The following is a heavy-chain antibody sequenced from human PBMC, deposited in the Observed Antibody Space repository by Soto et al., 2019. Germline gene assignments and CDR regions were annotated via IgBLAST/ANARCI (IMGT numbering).Heavy chain of an antibody. V-gene: IGHV1-69*13. J-gene: IGHJ4*02. Sequence: VASVKVSCKASGVTFSSETLGWVRQAPGQGLEWVGGITPLFGTASYAQKFQGRVTITADESTSTVYMELSSLRSDDTAVYFCATELGENPASPFDAWGQGTLVTVSS. CDR2: ITPLFGTA. CDR1: GVTFSSET. D-gene: IGHD3-10*01. CDR3: ATELGENPASPFDA.